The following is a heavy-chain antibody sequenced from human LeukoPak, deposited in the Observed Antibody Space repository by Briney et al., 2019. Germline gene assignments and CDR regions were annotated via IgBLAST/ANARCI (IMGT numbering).Heavy chain of an antibody. CDR3: ARGIIYYYYYMDV. Sequence: ASLKVSCKASGYTFTGYYIHWVRPAPGQGLEWMGWINPNSGGTNYAQKFRGRITMTGDTSISTAYMELSRLTSDDTAVYYCARGIIYYYYYMDVWGKGTTVTVSS. J-gene: IGHJ6*03. CDR2: INPNSGGT. CDR1: GYTFTGYY. V-gene: IGHV1-2*02.